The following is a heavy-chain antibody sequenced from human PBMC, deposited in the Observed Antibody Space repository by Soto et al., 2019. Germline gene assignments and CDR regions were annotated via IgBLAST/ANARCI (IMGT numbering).Heavy chain of an antibody. CDR1: EFAFSTHA. D-gene: IGHD2-21*02. J-gene: IGHJ5*02. CDR3: SASRDYNWFDP. V-gene: IGHV3-30-3*01. CDR2: ISFDGTNK. Sequence: PGGSLRLSCAASEFAFSTHAMHWVRQAPGEGLEWVAVISFDGTNKYYADSVKGRFTISGDNSRSTLYLQMNGLRIEGTAVYYCSASRDYNWFDPWGQGTLVTVSS.